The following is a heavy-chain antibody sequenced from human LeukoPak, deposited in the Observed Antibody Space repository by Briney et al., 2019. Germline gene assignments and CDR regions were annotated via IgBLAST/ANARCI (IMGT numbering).Heavy chain of an antibody. Sequence: ASVKVSYKASGGTFSSYAISWVRQAPGQGLEWMGGIIPIFGTANYAQKFQGRVTITTDESTSTAYMELSSLRSEDTAVYYCARGTGRGSSWYEGLYYYYYYMDVWGKGTTVTVSS. D-gene: IGHD6-13*01. CDR2: IIPIFGTA. CDR1: GGTFSSYA. V-gene: IGHV1-69*05. J-gene: IGHJ6*03. CDR3: ARGTGRGSSWYEGLYYYYYYMDV.